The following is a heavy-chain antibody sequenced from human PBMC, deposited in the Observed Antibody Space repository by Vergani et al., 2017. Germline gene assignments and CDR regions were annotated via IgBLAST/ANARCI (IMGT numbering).Heavy chain of an antibody. CDR1: GASITSGSFY. J-gene: IGHJ5*02. V-gene: IGHV4-61*02. Sequence: QVHLNEAGPGLVKPSQTLSLTCTVSGASITSGSFYWSWIRQPAGKGLEWIGRIHASGTKNYNPSLRSRVTLSVDTSKNQLSLKMISMTAADTAVYYCARDRDLYXRSTTSCHNWFDPWGQGSLVTVSS. CDR3: ARDRDLYXRSTTSCHNWFDP. CDR2: IHASGTK. D-gene: IGHD2/OR15-2a*01.